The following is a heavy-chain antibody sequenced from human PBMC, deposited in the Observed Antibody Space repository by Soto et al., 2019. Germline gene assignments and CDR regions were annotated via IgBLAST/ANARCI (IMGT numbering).Heavy chain of an antibody. D-gene: IGHD4-4*01. V-gene: IGHV3-23*01. CDR2: ISGSGGIT. Sequence: EVQLLESGGGLVQPGGSLRLACAASGFTFSSYALSWVRQAPGKGLEWVSGISGSGGITYYADSVKGRFIISRDNSKNTLYLQMNSLGAEDTAVYYCAKGEDYSNSGWFDPWGQGTLVTVSS. CDR3: AKGEDYSNSGWFDP. CDR1: GFTFSSYA. J-gene: IGHJ5*02.